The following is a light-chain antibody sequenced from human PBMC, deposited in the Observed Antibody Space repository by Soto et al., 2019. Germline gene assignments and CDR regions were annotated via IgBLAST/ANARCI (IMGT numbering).Light chain of an antibody. CDR2: EVN. J-gene: IGLJ1*01. Sequence: QSALTQPASLSGSPGQSITISCTGTSSDIGAYDYVSWFQQHPGKAPKLMISEVNNRPSGVSNRFSGSKSGNTAYLTISGLQVEDEADYYCSSYTGSSTLEVFGSGTKLTVL. CDR3: SSYTGSSTLEV. CDR1: SSDIGAYDY. V-gene: IGLV2-14*01.